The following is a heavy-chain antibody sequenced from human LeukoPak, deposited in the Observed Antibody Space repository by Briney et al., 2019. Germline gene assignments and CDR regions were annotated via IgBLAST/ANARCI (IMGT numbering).Heavy chain of an antibody. CDR1: GYTFTGYY. CDR3: ARGPYSGSYQVSPFDY. J-gene: IGHJ4*02. Sequence: ASVKVSCKASGYTFTGYYMHWVRQAPGQGLEWMGWINPNSGGTNYAQKFQGRVTMTRDTSISTAYMELSRLRSDDTAVYYCARGPYSGSYQVSPFDYWGQGTLVTVSS. D-gene: IGHD1-26*01. CDR2: INPNSGGT. V-gene: IGHV1-2*02.